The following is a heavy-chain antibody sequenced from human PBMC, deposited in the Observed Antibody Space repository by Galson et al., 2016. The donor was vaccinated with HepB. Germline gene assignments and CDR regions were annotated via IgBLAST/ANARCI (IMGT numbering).Heavy chain of an antibody. V-gene: IGHV3-21*01. D-gene: IGHD6-6*01. CDR1: GFTFDNYT. CDR3: ARSLGWYFDV. Sequence: SLRLSCAASGFTFDNYTMNWLRQAPGKGLEWVSSVSHISTYVYYADSVQGRFTISRDNAKNSLYLEMNNLRVEDTAVFYCARSLGWYFDVWGRGTLVAVSS. J-gene: IGHJ2*01. CDR2: VSHISTYV.